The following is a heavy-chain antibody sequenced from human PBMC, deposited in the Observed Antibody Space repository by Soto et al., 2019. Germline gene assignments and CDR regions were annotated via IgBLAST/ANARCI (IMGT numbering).Heavy chain of an antibody. CDR2: IIPIFGAA. Sequence: SVKGSCKASGGTFSTYAIVWVRQAPGQGLEWMGGIIPIFGAANYAQKFQGRVTVTADESTSTAYMDLSSLRSEDTAVYYCARILGHSTTWYLNALDVWGQGTTVTVSS. J-gene: IGHJ6*02. V-gene: IGHV1-69*01. D-gene: IGHD6-13*01. CDR1: GGTFSTYA. CDR3: ARILGHSTTWYLNALDV.